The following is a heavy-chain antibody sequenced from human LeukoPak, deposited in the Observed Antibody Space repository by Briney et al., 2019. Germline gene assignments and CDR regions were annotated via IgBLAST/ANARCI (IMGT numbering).Heavy chain of an antibody. CDR3: ARRRKYSYGYEDY. J-gene: IGHJ4*02. CDR1: GGSISSSSYY. V-gene: IGHV4-39*01. D-gene: IGHD5-18*01. Sequence: SETLSLTCTVSGGSISSSSYYWGWIRQPPRKGLEWIGSIYYSGSTYYNPSLKSRVTISVDTSKNQFSLKLSSVTAADTAVYYCARRRKYSYGYEDYWGQGTLVTVSS. CDR2: IYYSGST.